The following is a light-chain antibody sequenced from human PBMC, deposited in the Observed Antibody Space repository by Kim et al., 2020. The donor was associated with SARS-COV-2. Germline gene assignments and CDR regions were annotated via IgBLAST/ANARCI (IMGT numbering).Light chain of an antibody. Sequence: ALGQTVRITCQGDSLRNYYASWYQQKPGQAPVLVIYGKNNRPSGIPVRFSGSISGNTASLTITGAQAEDEADYYCDSRDSSQNQWVFGGGTQLTVL. J-gene: IGLJ3*02. V-gene: IGLV3-19*01. CDR1: SLRNYY. CDR3: DSRDSSQNQWV. CDR2: GKN.